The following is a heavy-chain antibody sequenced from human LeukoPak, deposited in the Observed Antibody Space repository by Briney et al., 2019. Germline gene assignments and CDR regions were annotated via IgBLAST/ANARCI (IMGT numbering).Heavy chain of an antibody. Sequence: GGSLRLSCTGSGFPFNMFGIHWVRQAPGQGLDWVSGLSRGGGSTNYADSVKGRFTISRDYTKNMVFLQMNSLRPEDTAVYYCAKEQRIRHCSEGVCMEGYYFDYWGQGSLVTVSS. D-gene: IGHD2-8*01. J-gene: IGHJ4*02. CDR1: GFPFNMFG. CDR3: AKEQRIRHCSEGVCMEGYYFDY. V-gene: IGHV3-23*01. CDR2: LSRGGGST.